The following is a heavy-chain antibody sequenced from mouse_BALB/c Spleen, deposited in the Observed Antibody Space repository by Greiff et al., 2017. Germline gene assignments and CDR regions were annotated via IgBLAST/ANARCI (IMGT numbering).Heavy chain of an antibody. J-gene: IGHJ3*01. D-gene: IGHD1-1*01. Sequence: QVQLKQSGAELMKPGASVKISCKATGYTFSSYWIEWVKQRPGHGLEWIGEILPGSGSTNYNEKFKGKATFTADTSSNTAYMQLSSLTSEDSAVYYCARSAYGTPWFAYWGQGTLVTVSA. CDR1: GYTFSSYW. CDR3: ARSAYGTPWFAY. CDR2: ILPGSGST. V-gene: IGHV1-9*01.